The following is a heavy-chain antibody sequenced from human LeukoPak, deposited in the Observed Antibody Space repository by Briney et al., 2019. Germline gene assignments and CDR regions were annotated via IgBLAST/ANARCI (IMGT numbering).Heavy chain of an antibody. CDR2: IYHSGST. D-gene: IGHD3-16*01. V-gene: IGHV4-4*09. Sequence: SETLSLTCTVSGGSISTYYWSWIRQPPGKGLEWIGSIYHSGSTHYKSSLKSRVTISVDTSKNQLSLKLTSVTAADTAVYYCARGVGLTQGGAFDFWGQGTLVTVSS. J-gene: IGHJ4*02. CDR1: GGSISTYY. CDR3: ARGVGLTQGGAFDF.